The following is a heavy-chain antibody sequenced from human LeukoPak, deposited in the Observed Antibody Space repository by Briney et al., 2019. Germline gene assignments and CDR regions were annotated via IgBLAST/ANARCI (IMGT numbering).Heavy chain of an antibody. CDR1: GFTFSSYA. J-gene: IGHJ5*02. V-gene: IGHV3-23*01. CDR2: ISGSGGST. CDR3: AKDLSSDYGGANWFDP. D-gene: IGHD4-17*01. Sequence: GGSLRLSCAASGFTFSSYAMSWVRQAPGKGLEWVSAISGSGGSTYYADSVKGRFTISRDNSKNTLYLQMNSLRAEDTAVYYCAKDLSSDYGGANWFDPWGQGTLVTVSS.